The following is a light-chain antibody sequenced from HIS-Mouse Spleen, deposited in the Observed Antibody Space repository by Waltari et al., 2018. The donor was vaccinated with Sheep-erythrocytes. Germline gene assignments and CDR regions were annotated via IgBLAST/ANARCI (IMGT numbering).Light chain of an antibody. CDR3: CSYAGSSTPWV. Sequence: QSALTQPASVSGSPGQSITISCTGTSSDVGSYNLVSWYQQHPGKAPKLMIYEGSKRPSGVSNRFSGSKYGNTAYLTISGLQAEDEADYYGCSYAGSSTPWVFGGGTKLTVL. J-gene: IGLJ3*02. V-gene: IGLV2-23*01. CDR2: EGS. CDR1: SSDVGSYNL.